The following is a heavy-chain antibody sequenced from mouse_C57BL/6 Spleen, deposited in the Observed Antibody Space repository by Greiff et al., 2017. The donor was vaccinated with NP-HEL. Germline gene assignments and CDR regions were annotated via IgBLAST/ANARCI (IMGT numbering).Heavy chain of an antibody. CDR3: ARGVGVDD. Sequence: EVKLVESGGGLVQPGGSLKLSCAASGFTFSDYGMHWVRQAPEKGLEWVAYISSGSSTIYYADTVKCRVTISRDNAKNILFLRMTGLGSEDTAMYYCARGVGVDDWGQGTTLTVSS. CDR1: GFTFSDYG. J-gene: IGHJ2*01. V-gene: IGHV5-17*01. CDR2: ISSGSSTI. D-gene: IGHD1-1*02.